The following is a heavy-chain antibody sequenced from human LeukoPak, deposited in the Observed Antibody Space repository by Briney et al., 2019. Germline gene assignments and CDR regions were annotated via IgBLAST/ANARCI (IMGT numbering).Heavy chain of an antibody. V-gene: IGHV6-1*01. D-gene: IGHD2-2*02. Sequence: SQTLSLTCAISGDSVSSNSAAWNWIRQSPSRGLEWLGRTYYRSKWYNDYAVSVKSRITINPDTSKNQFSLQLNSVTSEDTAVYYCARAVKGVVVPAAIDWFDPWGQGTLVTVSS. J-gene: IGHJ5*02. CDR1: GDSVSSNSAA. CDR3: ARAVKGVVVPAAIDWFDP. CDR2: TYYRSKWYN.